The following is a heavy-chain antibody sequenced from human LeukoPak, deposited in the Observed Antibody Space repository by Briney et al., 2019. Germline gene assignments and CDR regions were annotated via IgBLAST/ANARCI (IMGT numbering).Heavy chain of an antibody. V-gene: IGHV4-61*02. Sequence: SETLSLTCTVSGGSIRSGSYYWSWIRQPAGKGLEWVGRIYTSGSTNYNPSLKSRVTISVDTSKDQFSLKLSSVTAADTAVYYCARLSLFGNPFDYWGQGTLVTVSS. CDR3: ARLSLFGNPFDY. J-gene: IGHJ4*02. CDR1: GGSIRSGSYY. CDR2: IYTSGST. D-gene: IGHD4-23*01.